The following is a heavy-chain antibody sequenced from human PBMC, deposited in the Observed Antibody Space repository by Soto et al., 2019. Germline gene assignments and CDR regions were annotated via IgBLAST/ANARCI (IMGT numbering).Heavy chain of an antibody. V-gene: IGHV4-39*01. D-gene: IGHD7-27*01. CDR2: IYYSGST. CDR1: GGSISSSSYY. CDR3: ARNGDLYYYYGMDV. Sequence: SETLSLTCTVSGGSISSSSYYWGWIRQPPGKGLEWIGSIYYSGSTYYNPSLKSRVTISVDTSKNQFSLKLSSVTATDTAVYYCARNGDLYYYYGMDVWGQGTTVTVSS. J-gene: IGHJ6*02.